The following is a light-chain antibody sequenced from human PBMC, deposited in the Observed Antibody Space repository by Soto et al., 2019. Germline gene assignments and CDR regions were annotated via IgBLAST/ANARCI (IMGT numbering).Light chain of an antibody. Sequence: QSVLTQPPSVSGAPGQRVTISCTGSSSNIGAGYDVHWYQQLPGTAPKLLIYGNSNRPSGVPDRFSCSKSGTSASLAITGLQAEDEADYYCQSYDSSLSGWGVFGGGTKLTVL. CDR1: SSNIGAGYD. J-gene: IGLJ2*01. V-gene: IGLV1-40*01. CDR2: GNS. CDR3: QSYDSSLSGWGV.